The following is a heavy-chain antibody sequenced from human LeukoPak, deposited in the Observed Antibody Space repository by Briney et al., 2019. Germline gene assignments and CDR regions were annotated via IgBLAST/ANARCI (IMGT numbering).Heavy chain of an antibody. Sequence: GASLKVSCKASGGTFSNYAVSWVRQAPGQGLEWMRGIIPIFGPANYAQRFQGRVTITTDESATTAYMELSSLRFEDTAVYYCARVSAIAAPGTWEYYYYYMDVWGLGTTVTVSS. CDR1: GGTFSNYA. V-gene: IGHV1-69*05. J-gene: IGHJ6*03. CDR3: ARVSAIAAPGTWEYYYYYMDV. CDR2: IIPIFGPA. D-gene: IGHD6-13*01.